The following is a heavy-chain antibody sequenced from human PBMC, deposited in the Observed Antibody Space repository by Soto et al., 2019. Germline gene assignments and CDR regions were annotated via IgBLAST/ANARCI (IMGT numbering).Heavy chain of an antibody. CDR2: IYYSGST. CDR3: ARDSSRGYSYGYYGMDV. V-gene: IGHV4-59*01. D-gene: IGHD5-18*01. Sequence: SETLSLTCTVSGGSISSYYWSWIRQPPGKGLEWIGYIYYSGSTNYNPSLKSRVTISVDTSKNQFSLKLSSVTAADTAVYYCARDSSRGYSYGYYGMDVSGQGITVTVSS. J-gene: IGHJ6*02. CDR1: GGSISSYY.